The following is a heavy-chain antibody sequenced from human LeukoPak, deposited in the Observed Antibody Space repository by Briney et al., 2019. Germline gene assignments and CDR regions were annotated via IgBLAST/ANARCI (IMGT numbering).Heavy chain of an antibody. Sequence: SETLSLTCTVSGGSISSDYWSWIRQPPGKGLGWVVYIYYSGSTNYNPSLKSRVTISVDTSKTQFSLKLSSVTAADTAVYYCARDYGSGSYLDYYYGMDVWGQGTTVTVSS. J-gene: IGHJ6*02. D-gene: IGHD3-10*01. CDR2: IYYSGST. CDR1: GGSISSDY. V-gene: IGHV4-59*12. CDR3: ARDYGSGSYLDYYYGMDV.